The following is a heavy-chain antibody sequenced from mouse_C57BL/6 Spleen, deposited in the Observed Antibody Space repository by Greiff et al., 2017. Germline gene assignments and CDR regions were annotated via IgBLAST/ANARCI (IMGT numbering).Heavy chain of an antibody. CDR1: GFSLTSYG. Sequence: VKVVESGPGLVQPSQSLSITCTVSGFSLTSYGVHWVRQSPGKGLEWLGVIWSGGSTDYNAAFISRLSISKDNSKSQVFFKMNSLQADDTAIYYCARNGEGYDGYFDVWGTGTTVTVSS. CDR2: IWSGGST. J-gene: IGHJ1*03. CDR3: ARNGEGYDGYFDV. V-gene: IGHV2-2*01. D-gene: IGHD2-2*01.